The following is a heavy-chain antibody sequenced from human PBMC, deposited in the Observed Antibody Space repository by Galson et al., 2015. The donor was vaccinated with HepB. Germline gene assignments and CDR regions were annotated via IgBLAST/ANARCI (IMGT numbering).Heavy chain of an antibody. J-gene: IGHJ2*01. CDR3: ARVLVVVHWYFDL. CDR1: GFTFSSYS. Sequence: SLRLSCAASGFTFSSYSMNWVRQAPGKGLEWVSYISSSSSTIYYADSVKGRFTISRDNAKNSLYLQMNSLRDEDTAVYYCARVLVVVHWYFDLWGRGTLVTVSS. V-gene: IGHV3-48*02. CDR2: ISSSSSTI. D-gene: IGHD3-22*01.